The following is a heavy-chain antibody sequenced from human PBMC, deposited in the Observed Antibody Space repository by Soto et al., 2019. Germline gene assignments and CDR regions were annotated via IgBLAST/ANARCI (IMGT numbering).Heavy chain of an antibody. CDR3: ARHMVLNDNGDYVDY. D-gene: IGHD4-17*01. CDR2: ISGYNGNT. Sequence: QGHLVQSGAEVKKPGASVTVSCKASGYTFTNYGISWVRQAPGQGPEWMGWISGYNGNTKYAPKFQGRVTLTSDTSTSTSYIQLRSLRSADTAVYYCARHMVLNDNGDYVDYWGQGTLVTVSS. CDR1: GYTFTNYG. J-gene: IGHJ4*02. V-gene: IGHV1-18*01.